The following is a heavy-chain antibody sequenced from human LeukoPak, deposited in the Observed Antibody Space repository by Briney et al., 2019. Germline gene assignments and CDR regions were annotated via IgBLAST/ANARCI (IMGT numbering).Heavy chain of an antibody. J-gene: IGHJ4*02. V-gene: IGHV4-34*01. CDR1: GGSFSGYY. CDR2: INHSGST. CDR3: ASYDSSGYYSDY. Sequence: KPSETLPLTCAVYGGSFSGYYWSWIRQPPGKGLEWIGEINHSGSTNYNPSLKSRVTISVDTSKNQFSLKLSSVTAADTAVYYCASYDSSGYYSDYWGQGTLVTVSS. D-gene: IGHD3-22*01.